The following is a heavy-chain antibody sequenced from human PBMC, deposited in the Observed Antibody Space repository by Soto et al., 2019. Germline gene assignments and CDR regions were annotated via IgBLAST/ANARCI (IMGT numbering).Heavy chain of an antibody. V-gene: IGHV3-23*01. CDR1: GFTFSSYA. J-gene: IGHJ4*02. Sequence: PGGSLRLSCAASGFTFSSYAMSWVRQAPGKGLEWVSAISGSGGSTYYADSVKGRFTISRDNSKNTLYLQMNSLRAEDTAVYYCAKDLINRGGFGPGLARSPATDYWGQGTLVTVSS. CDR2: ISGSGGST. CDR3: AKDLINRGGFGPGLARSPATDY. D-gene: IGHD3-10*01.